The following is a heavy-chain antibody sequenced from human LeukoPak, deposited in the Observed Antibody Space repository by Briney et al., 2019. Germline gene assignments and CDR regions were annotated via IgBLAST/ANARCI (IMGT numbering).Heavy chain of an antibody. Sequence: ASVKVSCKAPGGTFSSYAISWVRQAPGQGLEWMGRINPNSGGTNYAQKFQGRVTMTRDTSISTAYMELSRLRSDDTAVYYCARVKVTIFGVVTNFDYWGQGTLVTVSP. CDR1: GGTFSSYA. CDR3: ARVKVTIFGVVTNFDY. D-gene: IGHD3-3*01. CDR2: INPNSGGT. J-gene: IGHJ4*02. V-gene: IGHV1-2*06.